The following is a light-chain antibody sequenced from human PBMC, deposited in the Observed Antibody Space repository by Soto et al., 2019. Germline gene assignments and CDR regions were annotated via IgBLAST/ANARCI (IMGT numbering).Light chain of an antibody. CDR3: QYYKT. Sequence: DIQMTQSPSTLSASVGDRVTITCRASQSISSWLAWYQQKPGKAPNLLISKASSLESGVPSRFSGSGSGTEFTLTISSLQPDDFATYYCQYYKTFGQGNKVEFK. CDR2: KAS. CDR1: QSISSW. J-gene: IGKJ1*01. V-gene: IGKV1-5*03.